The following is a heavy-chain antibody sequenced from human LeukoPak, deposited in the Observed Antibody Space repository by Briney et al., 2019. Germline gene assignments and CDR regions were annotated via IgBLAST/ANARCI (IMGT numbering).Heavy chain of an antibody. V-gene: IGHV1-2*02. CDR2: INPNSGGK. D-gene: IGHD3-22*01. J-gene: IGHJ4*02. CDR1: GYTFTGYY. Sequence: ASVKLSCKASGYTFTGYYMHWVRQAPGQGLEWMGWINPNSGGKNYAQKFQGRVTMTRDTFNSTAYMELSRLRSDDTAVYFCARGHRSGWGGPFDYWGQGTLVTVSS. CDR3: ARGHRSGWGGPFDY.